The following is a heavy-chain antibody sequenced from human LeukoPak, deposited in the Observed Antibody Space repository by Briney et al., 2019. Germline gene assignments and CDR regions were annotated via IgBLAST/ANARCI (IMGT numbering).Heavy chain of an antibody. V-gene: IGHV3-7*01. D-gene: IGHD1-7*01. Sequence: PGGSLRLSCAASGFTFSGFLMSWVRQIPGKGLEWVANIKQDGSEKYYADALKGRFTISRDNTKNSLSLQMNSLIVEDTAVYYCARAGSNWNYVYWGQGTLVTVSS. CDR1: GFTFSGFL. J-gene: IGHJ4*02. CDR2: IKQDGSEK. CDR3: ARAGSNWNYVY.